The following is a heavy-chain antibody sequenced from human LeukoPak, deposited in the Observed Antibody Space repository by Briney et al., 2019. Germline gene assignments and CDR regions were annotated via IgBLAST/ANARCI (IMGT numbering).Heavy chain of an antibody. V-gene: IGHV1-18*04. CDR3: ARGSTFCSGGSCYSFDAFDI. CDR1: GYTFTNYY. Sequence: VASVKVSCKASGYTFTNYYIHWVRQAPGQGLEWIGWISAYNGNTNYAQKLQGRVTMTTDTSTSTAYMELRSLRSDDTAVYYCARGSTFCSGGSCYSFDAFDIWGQGTMVTVSS. CDR2: ISAYNGNT. D-gene: IGHD2-15*01. J-gene: IGHJ3*02.